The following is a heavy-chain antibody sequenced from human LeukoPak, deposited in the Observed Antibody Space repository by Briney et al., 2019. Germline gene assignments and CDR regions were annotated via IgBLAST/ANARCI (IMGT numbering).Heavy chain of an antibody. CDR3: ARGEEQQLPIYYYYGMDV. V-gene: IGHV3-21*01. CDR2: ISVSGSYR. Sequence: KPGGSLRLSCAASGFRFSSFNMNWFRQAPGKGLEWVSSISVSGSYRFYADSVKGRFTISRENAKNSLFLQMNSLRDEDTAVYYCARGEEQQLPIYYYYGMDVWGQGTTVTVSS. CDR1: GFRFSSFN. J-gene: IGHJ6*02. D-gene: IGHD6-13*01.